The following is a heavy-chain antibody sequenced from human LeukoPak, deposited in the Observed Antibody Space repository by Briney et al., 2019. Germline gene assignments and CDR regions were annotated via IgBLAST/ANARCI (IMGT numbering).Heavy chain of an antibody. CDR1: GFTFDDYA. Sequence: GRSLRLSCAASGFTFDDYAMHWVRQAPGKGLEWVSGISWNSGNIGYADSVKGRFTISRDNAKKSLYLQMNSLRPEDMALYYCAKVMAAAGTKAFDDAFDFWGQGTMVTVSS. CDR2: ISWNSGNI. V-gene: IGHV3-9*03. CDR3: AKVMAAAGTKAFDDAFDF. J-gene: IGHJ3*01. D-gene: IGHD6-13*01.